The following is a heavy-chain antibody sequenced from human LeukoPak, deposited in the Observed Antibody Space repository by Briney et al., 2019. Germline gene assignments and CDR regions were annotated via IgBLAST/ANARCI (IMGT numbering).Heavy chain of an antibody. CDR1: GFTFSNSGFTFNNAW. J-gene: IGHJ4*02. Sequence: TTGGSLRLSCAASGFTFSNSGFTFNNAWMTWVRQAPGKGLEWVGRIKSKTDGGTTDYAAPVKGRFTISRDDSKNTVYLQMNSLKTEDTAVYYCSYYLWGTKIADYWGQGTLVTVSS. D-gene: IGHD3-16*01. CDR2: IKSKTDGGTT. CDR3: SYYLWGTKIADY. V-gene: IGHV3-15*01.